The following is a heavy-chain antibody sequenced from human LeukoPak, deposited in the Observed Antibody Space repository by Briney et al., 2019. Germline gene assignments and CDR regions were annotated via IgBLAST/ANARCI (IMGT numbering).Heavy chain of an antibody. CDR2: INTNTGNP. Sequence: ASVKVSCKTSGYTFSDYYIHWIRQAPGQGLEWMGWINTNTGNPTYAQGFTGRFVFSLDTSVSTAYLQISSLKAEDTAVYYCARAPRATMIARVWDMDVWGKGTTVTVSS. D-gene: IGHD3-22*01. CDR1: GYTFSDYY. V-gene: IGHV7-4-1*02. J-gene: IGHJ6*03. CDR3: ARAPRATMIARVWDMDV.